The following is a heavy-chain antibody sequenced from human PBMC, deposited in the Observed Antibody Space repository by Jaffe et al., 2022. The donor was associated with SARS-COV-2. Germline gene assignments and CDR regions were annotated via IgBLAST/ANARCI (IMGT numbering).Heavy chain of an antibody. J-gene: IGHJ5*02. CDR3: AREVGSAIRYYGWFDP. CDR2: INPNSGGT. V-gene: IGHV1-2*02. D-gene: IGHD2-21*02. CDR1: GYTFTGYY. Sequence: QVQLVQSGAEVKKPGASVKVSCKASGYTFTGYYMHWVRQAPGQGLEWMGWINPNSGGTNYAQKFQGRVTMTRDTSISTAYMELSRLRSDDTAVYYCAREVGSAIRYYGWFDPWGQGTLVTVSS.